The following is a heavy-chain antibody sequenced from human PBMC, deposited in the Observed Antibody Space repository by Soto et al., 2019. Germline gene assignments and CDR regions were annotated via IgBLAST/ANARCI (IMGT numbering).Heavy chain of an antibody. V-gene: IGHV3-30*03. D-gene: IGHD6-19*01. CDR3: AMGGRQWLVTSDFNY. CDR1: GFTFSDYA. J-gene: IGHJ4*02. Sequence: VQLVESGGGVVQPGRSLRLSCAASGFTFSDYAMHWVRQAPGKGLEWVAVVSHDGRNTHYADSVKGRFTISRDSSKNTVSVEMTSLRAEDTAVYYCAMGGRQWLVTSDFNYWGQGALVTVSS. CDR2: VSHDGRNT.